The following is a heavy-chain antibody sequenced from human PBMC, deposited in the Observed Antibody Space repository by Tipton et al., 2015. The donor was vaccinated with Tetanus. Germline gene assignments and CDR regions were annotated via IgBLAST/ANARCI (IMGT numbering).Heavy chain of an antibody. V-gene: IGHV4-39*01. Sequence: TLSLTCTVSGGSIRGGTLYRGWIRQPPGKWLEWIGSIHERGDTYYIPSLKSRVTISVDTSKNQFSLNLNSMAAADTGVYYCARHQSGFFSPFDYWGQGNLVTVSS. CDR2: IHERGDT. CDR3: ARHQSGFFSPFDY. D-gene: IGHD3-3*01. CDR1: GGSIRGGTLY. J-gene: IGHJ4*02.